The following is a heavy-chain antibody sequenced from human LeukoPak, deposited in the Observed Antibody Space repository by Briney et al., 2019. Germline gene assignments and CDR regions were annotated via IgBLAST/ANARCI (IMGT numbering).Heavy chain of an antibody. CDR2: IKQDGSEK. D-gene: IGHD5-24*01. CDR3: AREEMATISDAFDI. V-gene: IGHV3-7*04. J-gene: IGHJ3*02. Sequence: GGSLRLSCAASGFTFSSYWMTWLRQAPGKGLEWVANIKQDGSEKYYVDSVKGRFTISRDNAKNSLYLQMNSLRAEDTAVYYCAREEMATISDAFDIWGQGTMVTVSS. CDR1: GFTFSSYW.